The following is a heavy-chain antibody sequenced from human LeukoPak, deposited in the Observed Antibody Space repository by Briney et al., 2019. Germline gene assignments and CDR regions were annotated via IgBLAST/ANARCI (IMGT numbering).Heavy chain of an antibody. CDR2: ISSYNGNT. Sequence: ASVKVSCKASGYTFTSYGIGGVRQAPGQGVEWMGWISSYNGNTNYAQKLQGRVTMSTGTSTGTAYMELRSLRSDDTAVYYCARRVAVARRDAFDIWGQGTMVTVSS. CDR3: ARRVAVARRDAFDI. CDR1: GYTFTSYG. J-gene: IGHJ3*02. D-gene: IGHD6-19*01. V-gene: IGHV1-18*01.